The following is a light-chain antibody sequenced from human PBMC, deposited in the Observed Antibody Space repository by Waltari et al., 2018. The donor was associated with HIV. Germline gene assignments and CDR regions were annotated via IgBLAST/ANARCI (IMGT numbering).Light chain of an antibody. CDR2: RAS. CDR3: QQYHNWPPYT. Sequence: EIVMTQSPATLSVSAGESVTLSCRASQSVSINVAWYQQRPGQRPRLLIYRASTRATNVPARFSGGGSGTDFTLSISRLQSEDFAVYYCQQYHNWPPYTFGQGTKLELK. V-gene: IGKV3-15*01. CDR1: QSVSIN. J-gene: IGKJ2*01.